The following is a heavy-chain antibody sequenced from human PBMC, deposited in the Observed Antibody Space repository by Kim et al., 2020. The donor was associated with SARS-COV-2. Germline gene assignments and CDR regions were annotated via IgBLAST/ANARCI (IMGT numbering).Heavy chain of an antibody. V-gene: IGHV4-59*01. D-gene: IGHD4-17*01. J-gene: IGHJ4*02. CDR3: ARGSYGGNSGFDY. CDR2: IYYSGST. Sequence: SETLSLTCTVPGGSISSYYWSWIRQPPGKGLEWIGYIYYSGSTNYNPSLKSRVTISVDTSKNQFSLKLSSVTAADTAVYYCARGSYGGNSGFDYWGQGTLVTVSS. CDR1: GGSISSYY.